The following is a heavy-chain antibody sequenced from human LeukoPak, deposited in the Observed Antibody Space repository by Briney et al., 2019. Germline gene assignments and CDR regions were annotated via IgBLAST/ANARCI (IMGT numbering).Heavy chain of an antibody. CDR2: IYSGGST. Sequence: PGGSLRLSCAASGFTVSSNYMSWVRQAPGKGLEWVSVIYSGGSTYYADSVKGRFTISRHNSRNTLYLQMNSLRAEDTAVYYCATHPREYCSSTSCSAYWGQGTLVTVSS. CDR3: ATHPREYCSSTSCSAY. J-gene: IGHJ4*02. V-gene: IGHV3-53*04. D-gene: IGHD2-2*01. CDR1: GFTVSSNY.